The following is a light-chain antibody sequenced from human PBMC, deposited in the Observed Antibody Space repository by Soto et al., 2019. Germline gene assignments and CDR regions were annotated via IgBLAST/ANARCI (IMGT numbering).Light chain of an antibody. CDR3: QVWDNGSDHYV. CDR2: DDT. V-gene: IGLV3-21*02. Sequence: SYELTQPPSVSVAPGQTASIACGGDNIESKSVHWYQQKPGQAPVLVVFDDTDRPSGIPERFSGSNSGNTATLTISRVEVGDEADYYCQVWDNGSDHYVFGVGTKVTVL. CDR1: NIESKS. J-gene: IGLJ1*01.